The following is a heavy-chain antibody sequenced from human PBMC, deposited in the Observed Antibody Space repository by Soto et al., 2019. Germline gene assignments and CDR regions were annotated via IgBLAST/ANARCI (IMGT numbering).Heavy chain of an antibody. CDR3: ARDRRYYGSGTHREVYFDY. Sequence: EVQLVESGGGLVKPGGSLRLSCAASGFTFSNAWMNWVRQAPGKGLEWVGRIKSKTDGGTTDYAAPVKGRFTISRDDSKNTLYLQMNSLRAEDTAVYYCARDRRYYGSGTHREVYFDYWGQGTLVTVSS. CDR1: GFTFSNAW. J-gene: IGHJ4*02. D-gene: IGHD3-10*01. CDR2: IKSKTDGGTT. V-gene: IGHV3-15*07.